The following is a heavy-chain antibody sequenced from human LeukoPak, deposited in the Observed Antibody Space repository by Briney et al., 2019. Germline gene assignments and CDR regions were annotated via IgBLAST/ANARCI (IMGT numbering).Heavy chain of an antibody. D-gene: IGHD3-10*02. CDR1: DFTFSTYA. CDR3: AELGITMIGGV. Sequence: GGSLRLSCAASDFTFSTYAMSWVRQAPGKGLEWVSTISGGGDATYYADSVKGRFTISRDNAKNSLYLQMNSLRAEGTAVYYCAELGITMIGGVWGKGTTVTISS. J-gene: IGHJ6*04. V-gene: IGHV3-23*01. CDR2: ISGGGDAT.